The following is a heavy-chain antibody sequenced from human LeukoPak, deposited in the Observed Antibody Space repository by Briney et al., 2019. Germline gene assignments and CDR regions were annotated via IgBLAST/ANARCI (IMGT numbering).Heavy chain of an antibody. CDR3: ARGHYGLDY. V-gene: IGHV3-11*04. CDR2: IDGSGNPI. J-gene: IGHJ4*02. CDR1: GFTFSDHY. D-gene: IGHD3-10*01. Sequence: NPGGSLRLSCVASGFTFSDHYMSWIRQAPGKGLEWVSYIDGSGNPIYYADSVKGRFTISRDNAKNSLYLQMNSLRAEDTAFYYCARGHYGLDYWGQGTLVTVSS.